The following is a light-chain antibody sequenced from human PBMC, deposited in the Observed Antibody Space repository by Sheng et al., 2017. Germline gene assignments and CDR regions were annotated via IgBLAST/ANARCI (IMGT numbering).Light chain of an antibody. V-gene: IGKV3-11*01. CDR1: QSISTY. Sequence: EIVLTQSPATLSLSPGEGATLSCRASQSISTYLGWYQQKPGQSPRLLIYDAFNRATGIPGRFSGSGSGTDFTLTISSLEPEDSAVYFCQYRGYFGGGTKVEDQT. CDR3: QYRGY. J-gene: IGKJ4*01. CDR2: DAF.